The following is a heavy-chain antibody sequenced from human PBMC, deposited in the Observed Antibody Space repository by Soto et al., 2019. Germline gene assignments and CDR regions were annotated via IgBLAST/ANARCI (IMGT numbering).Heavy chain of an antibody. CDR3: ARAVIVVATAAIPDYYYYGMDV. V-gene: IGHV1-69*13. CDR1: GCTFSSYA. J-gene: IGHJ6*02. Sequence: SVKVSCKASGCTFSSYAISWVRQAPGQGLEWMGGIIPMFGTANYAQKFQGRVTITADESMSTAYMELSSLTSDDTAVYYGARAVIVVATAAIPDYYYYGMDVWGQGTTVTVSS. CDR2: IIPMFGTA. D-gene: IGHD2-2*01.